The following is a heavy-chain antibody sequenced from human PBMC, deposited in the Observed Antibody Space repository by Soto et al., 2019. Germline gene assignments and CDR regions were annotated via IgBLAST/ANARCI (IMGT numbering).Heavy chain of an antibody. Sequence: PSETLSLTCTVSGGSISSGDYYWSWIRQPPGKGLEWIGYIYYSGSTYYNPSLKSRVTISVDTSKNQFSLKLSSVTAADTAVYYCARXYYYDSSGYYYVEEFDYWGQGTLVTVSS. J-gene: IGHJ4*02. V-gene: IGHV4-30-4*01. D-gene: IGHD3-22*01. CDR3: ARXYYYDSSGYYYVEEFDY. CDR2: IYYSGST. CDR1: GGSISSGDYY.